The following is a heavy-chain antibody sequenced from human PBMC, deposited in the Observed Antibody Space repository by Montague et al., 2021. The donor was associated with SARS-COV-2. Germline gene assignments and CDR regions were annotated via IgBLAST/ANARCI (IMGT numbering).Heavy chain of an antibody. D-gene: IGHD5-18*01. J-gene: IGHJ6*02. CDR1: GGSIRSDTSY. CDR2: IHGGGST. V-gene: IGHV4-61*02. Sequence: TLSLTCSVSGGSIRSDTSYYNWFRQPDGKGLEWVGRIHGGGSTSYNPSLKSRVIISLDTSKNEVSLKMTSVTAADSARYFCAGENGGGYGARYYFYFGMDVWGRGTTVTVSS. CDR3: AGENGGGYGARYYFYFGMDV.